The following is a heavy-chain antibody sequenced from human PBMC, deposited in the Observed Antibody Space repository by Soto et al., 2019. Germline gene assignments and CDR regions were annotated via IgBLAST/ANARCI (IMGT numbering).Heavy chain of an antibody. CDR3: ARVFTIFGVASDAFDI. D-gene: IGHD3-3*01. J-gene: IGHJ3*02. CDR2: IIPIFGTA. Sequence: SVKVSCKASGGTFSSYAISWVRQAPGQGLEWMGGIIPIFGTANYAQKFQGRVTITADESTSTAYMELSSLRSEDTAVYYCARVFTIFGVASDAFDIWGQGTMVTVSS. CDR1: GGTFSSYA. V-gene: IGHV1-69*13.